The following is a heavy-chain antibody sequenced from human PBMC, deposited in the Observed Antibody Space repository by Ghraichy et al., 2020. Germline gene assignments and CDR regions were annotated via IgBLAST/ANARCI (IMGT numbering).Heavy chain of an antibody. D-gene: IGHD5-18*01. CDR3: AKVDTAMVTNY. Sequence: GGSLRLSCAASGFTFSDSYMHWIRQAPGKGLEWVSFIRYGGSNKYYADSVKGRFTISRDNTKNSLYLQMNSLRAEDTAVYYCAKVDTAMVTNYWGQGTLVTVSS. J-gene: IGHJ4*02. CDR1: GFTFSDSY. V-gene: IGHV3-30*02. CDR2: IRYGGSNK.